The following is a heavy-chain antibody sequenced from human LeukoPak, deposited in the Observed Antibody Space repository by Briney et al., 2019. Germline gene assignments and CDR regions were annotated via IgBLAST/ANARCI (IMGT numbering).Heavy chain of an antibody. CDR2: INHSGST. Sequence: SETLSLTCAVYGGSFSGYYWSWIRQPPGKGLEWIGEINHSGSTNYNPSLKSRVTISVDTSKNQFPLKLSSVTAADTAVYYCARLSMVRGVIRFYYYYYMDVWGKGTTVTISS. CDR3: ARLSMVRGVIRFYYYYYMDV. CDR1: GGSFSGYY. J-gene: IGHJ6*03. D-gene: IGHD3-10*01. V-gene: IGHV4-34*01.